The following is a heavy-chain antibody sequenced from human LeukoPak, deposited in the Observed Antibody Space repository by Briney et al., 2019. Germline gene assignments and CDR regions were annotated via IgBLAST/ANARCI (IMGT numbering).Heavy chain of an antibody. D-gene: IGHD4-11*01. CDR1: GYSFSDNY. V-gene: IGHV1-2*02. CDR3: VRAGLTSLTRYYYFMDV. J-gene: IGHJ6*03. Sequence: ASVKVSCKASGYSFSDNYLYWVRQARDHGLEWMGYINPKSGATNYAQTFEGRVTMTRDTAISTVYMELSSLTSDDTAIYHCVRAGLTSLTRYYYFMDVWGKGTTVIVS. CDR2: INPKSGAT.